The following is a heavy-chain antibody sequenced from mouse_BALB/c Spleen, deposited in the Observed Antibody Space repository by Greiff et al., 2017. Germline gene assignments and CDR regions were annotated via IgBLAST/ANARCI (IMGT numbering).Heavy chain of an antibody. CDR3: ASPYRYDGFAY. Sequence: QVQLQQSGPELVKPGASVRISCKASGYTFTSYYIHWVKQRPGQGLEWIGWIYPGNVNTKYNEKFKGKATLTADKSSSTAYMQLSSLTSEDSAVYVCASPYRYDGFAYWGQGTLVTVSA. D-gene: IGHD2-14*01. CDR1: GYTFTSYY. CDR2: IYPGNVNT. V-gene: IGHV1S56*01. J-gene: IGHJ3*01.